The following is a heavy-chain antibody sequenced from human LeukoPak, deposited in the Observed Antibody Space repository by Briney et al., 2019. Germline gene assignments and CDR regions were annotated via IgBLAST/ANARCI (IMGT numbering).Heavy chain of an antibody. J-gene: IGHJ5*02. CDR1: RGTFSSYA. V-gene: IGHV1-69*13. Sequence: ASVKVSCKASRGTFSSYAISWVRQAPGQGLEWMGGIIPIFGTANYAQKFQGRVKITADESASTAYMELSSLRSDDTAVYYCARDRRGRYCSSISCYLGCFDPWGQGTLVTVSS. CDR3: ARDRRGRYCSSISCYLGCFDP. D-gene: IGHD2-2*01. CDR2: IIPIFGTA.